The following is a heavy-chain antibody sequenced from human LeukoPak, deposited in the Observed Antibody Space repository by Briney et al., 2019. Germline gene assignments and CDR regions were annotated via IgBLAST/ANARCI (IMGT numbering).Heavy chain of an antibody. CDR3: ARSYKVKDNWNPYY. V-gene: IGHV1-8*02. D-gene: IGHD1-20*01. J-gene: IGHJ4*02. CDR1: GYTFTGYY. CDR2: MNPNSGNT. Sequence: ASVKVSCKASGYTFTGYYMHWVRQAPGQGLEWMGWMNPNSGNTGYAQKFQGRVTMTRNTSISTAYMELSSLRSEDTAVYYCARSYKVKDNWNPYYWGQGTLVTVSP.